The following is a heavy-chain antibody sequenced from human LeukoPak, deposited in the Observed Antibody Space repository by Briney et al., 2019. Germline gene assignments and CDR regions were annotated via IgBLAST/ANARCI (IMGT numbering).Heavy chain of an antibody. CDR3: AKRATSSTIFYYLDD. J-gene: IGHJ4*02. Sequence: PGGSLRLSCAASGFPFSNFAMTWVRQAPGKGLEWVSTIGSSGGITYYADSEKGRFTISRDNSKNTLYLQINSLRAEDTAVYYCAKRATSSTIFYYLDDWGQGTLVTVSS. CDR1: GFPFSNFA. V-gene: IGHV3-23*01. CDR2: IGSSGGIT. D-gene: IGHD3-10*02.